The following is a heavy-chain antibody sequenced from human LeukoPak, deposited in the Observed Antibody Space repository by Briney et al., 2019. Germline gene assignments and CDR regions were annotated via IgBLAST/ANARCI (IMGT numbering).Heavy chain of an antibody. CDR1: GFTFSSYS. D-gene: IGHD2-2*01. Sequence: GGSLRLSCAASGFTFSSYSMNWVRQAPGKGLEWVSSISSSSSYIYYADSVKGRFTISRDNAKNTLYLQMNSLRAEDTAVYYCAKMTRYYYYYYMDVWGKGTTVTVSS. CDR3: AKMTRYYYYYYMDV. J-gene: IGHJ6*03. V-gene: IGHV3-21*01. CDR2: ISSSSSYI.